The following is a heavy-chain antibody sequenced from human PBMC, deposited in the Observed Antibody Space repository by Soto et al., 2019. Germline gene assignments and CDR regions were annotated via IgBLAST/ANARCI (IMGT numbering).Heavy chain of an antibody. J-gene: IGHJ4*02. CDR2: ISSSSYI. CDR1: GLTFSSYS. V-gene: IGHV3-21*01. Sequence: GGSLRLSCGASGLTFSSYSINWVRQAPGKGLEWVSSISSSSYIYYADSVKGRFTISRDNAKNSLYLQMNSLRAEDTAVYYCARGPWLQSSDYWGQGTLVTVSS. D-gene: IGHD5-12*01. CDR3: ARGPWLQSSDY.